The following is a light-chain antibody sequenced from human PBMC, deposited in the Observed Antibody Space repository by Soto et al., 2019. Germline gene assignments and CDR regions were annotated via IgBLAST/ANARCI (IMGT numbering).Light chain of an antibody. CDR3: QQYNTCSIT. CDR1: QTISSW. V-gene: IGKV1-5*01. J-gene: IGKJ5*01. Sequence: DIQMTQSPSTLSASVGDRVTITCRASQTISSWLAWYQQKPGQAPRLLIYDASTMERGVPSRFSGTGSGTEFTLTIDRLQSDDFAAYYCQQYNTCSITFGQGTRLEI. CDR2: DAS.